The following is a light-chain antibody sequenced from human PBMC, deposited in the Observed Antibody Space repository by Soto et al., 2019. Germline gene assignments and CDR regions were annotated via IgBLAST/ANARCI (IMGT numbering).Light chain of an antibody. CDR3: QQYGSSPRT. Sequence: EIVLTQSPDTLSLSPGERATLSCRASQSVSSVSLAWYQQKPGQAPRVLIYGASSRATGIPDRFSGSGSGTDFTLTISRLEPEDFAVYFCQQYGSSPRTLGQGTKVEVK. J-gene: IGKJ1*01. CDR2: GAS. V-gene: IGKV3-20*01. CDR1: QSVSSVS.